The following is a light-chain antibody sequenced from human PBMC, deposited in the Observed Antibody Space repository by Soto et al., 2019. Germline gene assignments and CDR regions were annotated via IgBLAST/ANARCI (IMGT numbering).Light chain of an antibody. V-gene: IGLV1-47*01. CDR1: NSRSGSNY. Sequence: QSALPQPPSASETPGQRVTISCSTTNSRSGSNYVYWYQQLPGAAPKLLIYRNDQRPSGVPDRFSASKSGTSASLAISGLRSEDEADYFCAKWDDSLRVYVFGSGTKVTV. CDR2: RND. CDR3: AKWDDSLRVYV. J-gene: IGLJ1*01.